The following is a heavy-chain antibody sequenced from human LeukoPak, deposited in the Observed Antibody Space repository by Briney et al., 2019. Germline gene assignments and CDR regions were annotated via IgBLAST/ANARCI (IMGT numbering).Heavy chain of an antibody. Sequence: SETLSLTCTVSGGSISSHYWSWIRRPPGKELEWIGYIYYSGSTNYNPSLKSRVTISVESSKKPFSLKLSSVTAADTAVYYCARGSTTVVTPRGDWFDPWGQGTLVTVSS. CDR2: IYYSGST. CDR1: GGSISSHY. D-gene: IGHD4-23*01. J-gene: IGHJ5*02. V-gene: IGHV4-59*11. CDR3: ARGSTTVVTPRGDWFDP.